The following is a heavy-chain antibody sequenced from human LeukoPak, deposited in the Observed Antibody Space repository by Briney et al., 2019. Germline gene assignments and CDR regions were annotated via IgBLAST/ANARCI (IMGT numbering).Heavy chain of an antibody. CDR1: GFTFSSYA. V-gene: IGHV3-23*01. CDR2: LSGGGDTI. CDR3: AELGITMIGGV. J-gene: IGHJ6*04. D-gene: IGHD3-10*02. Sequence: PGGSLRLSCAASGFTFSSYAMSWVRQAPGKGLEWVASLSGGGDTIYYADSVKGRFTISRDNSKNTLYLQMNSLRAEDTAVYYCAELGITMIGGVWGKGTTVTISS.